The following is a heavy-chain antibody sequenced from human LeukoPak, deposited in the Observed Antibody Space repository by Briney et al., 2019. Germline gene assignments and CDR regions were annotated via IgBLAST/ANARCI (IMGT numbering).Heavy chain of an antibody. CDR3: AKGCSSTSCKLPSYYYYYGMDV. Sequence: PSETLSLTCTVSGDSVSSTGYYWGWIRQPPGKGLEWIGTIYYGGSTYYNPSLKSRVTMSEDTSRNQFSLRLSSVTAADTAVYYCAKGCSSTSCKLPSYYYYYGMDVWGKGTTVTVSS. V-gene: IGHV4-39*01. CDR2: IYYGGST. J-gene: IGHJ6*04. D-gene: IGHD2-2*01. CDR1: GDSVSSTGYY.